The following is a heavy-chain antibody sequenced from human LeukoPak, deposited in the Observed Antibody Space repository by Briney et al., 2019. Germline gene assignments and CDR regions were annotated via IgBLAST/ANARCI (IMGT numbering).Heavy chain of an antibody. V-gene: IGHV5-51*01. D-gene: IGHD6-13*01. CDR1: GYTFTNYW. Sequence: GESLKISCKGSGYTFTNYWIGWGRQMPGKGLEWMGITYPDDSEVAFSPSFQGQVTISADKSINTAFLQWTTLKASDTAMYYCARSEDSSSDAFNVWGQGTMVTVSS. CDR3: ARSEDSSSDAFNV. J-gene: IGHJ3*01. CDR2: TYPDDSEV.